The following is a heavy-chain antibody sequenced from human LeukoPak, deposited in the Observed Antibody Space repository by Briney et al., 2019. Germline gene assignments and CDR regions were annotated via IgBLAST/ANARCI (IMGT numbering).Heavy chain of an antibody. CDR3: ASSTSTGWECHFDY. V-gene: IGHV4-31*03. Sequence: PSETLSLTCTVSGGSISSGGYYWSWIRQHPGKGLEWIGYIYYSGSTYYNPSLKSRVTISVDTSKNQFSLKLSSVTAADTAVYYCASSTSTGWECHFDYWGQGTLVTVSS. CDR1: GGSISSGGYY. D-gene: IGHD2-2*01. J-gene: IGHJ4*02. CDR2: IYYSGST.